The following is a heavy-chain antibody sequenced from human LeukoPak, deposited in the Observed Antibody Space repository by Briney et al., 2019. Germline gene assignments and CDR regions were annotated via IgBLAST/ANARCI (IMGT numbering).Heavy chain of an antibody. V-gene: IGHV3-23*01. Sequence: GGSLRLSCAASGSTFSSYAMNWIRQAPGRGLEWVSGISAGGDNAHYADSVKGRFTISRDNSKNTLFLQMDSLRAEDTAVYYCAKDTRAGGWGQGTLVTVSS. D-gene: IGHD1-26*01. J-gene: IGHJ4*02. CDR2: ISAGGDNA. CDR1: GSTFSSYA. CDR3: AKDTRAGG.